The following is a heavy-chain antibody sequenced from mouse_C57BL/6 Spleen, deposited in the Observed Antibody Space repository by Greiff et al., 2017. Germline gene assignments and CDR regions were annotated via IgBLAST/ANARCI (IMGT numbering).Heavy chain of an antibody. V-gene: IGHV3-1*01. CDR1: GYSITSGYD. CDR3: ARIDGNPWFAY. D-gene: IGHD2-1*01. J-gene: IGHJ3*01. CDR2: ISYSGST. Sequence: DVTLQESGPGMVKPSQSLSLPCTVTGYSITSGYDWHWIRHFPGNKLEWMGYISYSGSTNYNPSLKSRISITHDTSKNHFFLKLNSVTTEDTATYYCARIDGNPWFAYWGQGTLVTVSA.